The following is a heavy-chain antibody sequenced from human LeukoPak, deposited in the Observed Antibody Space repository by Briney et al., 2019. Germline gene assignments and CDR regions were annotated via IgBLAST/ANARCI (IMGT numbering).Heavy chain of an antibody. Sequence: GGSLRLSCASPGLTVSTTSMSWVRQAPGKGLEWVSAISSNGDNIYYADSVKGRFTISRDNSKNTLYLQINSLRAEDTALYFCASVVRPGYFFYYGLGVWGRGATVTVSS. CDR3: ASVVRPGYFFYYGLGV. CDR1: GLTVSTTS. J-gene: IGHJ6*02. CDR2: ISSNGDNI. V-gene: IGHV3-23*01.